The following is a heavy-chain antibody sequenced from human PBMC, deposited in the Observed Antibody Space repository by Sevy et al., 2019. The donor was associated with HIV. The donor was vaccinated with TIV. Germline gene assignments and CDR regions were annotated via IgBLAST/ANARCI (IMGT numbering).Heavy chain of an antibody. V-gene: IGHV1-18*01. CDR1: GYTFTSYG. J-gene: IGHJ4*02. D-gene: IGHD2-15*01. Sequence: ASVKVSCKASGYTFTSYGISWVRQAPGQGLEWMGWISAYNGNTNYAQKLQGRVTMTTDTSTSTAYMELRSLRSDDTAVYYCARAGDIVVVVAAGYFDYWGQRTLVTVSS. CDR2: ISAYNGNT. CDR3: ARAGDIVVVVAAGYFDY.